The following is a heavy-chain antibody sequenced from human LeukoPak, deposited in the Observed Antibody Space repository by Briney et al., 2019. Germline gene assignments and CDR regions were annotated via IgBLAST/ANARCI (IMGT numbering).Heavy chain of an antibody. D-gene: IGHD3-3*01. CDR3: ARETYYDFWSLDSYYYYYMDV. Sequence: SETLSLTCAVYGGSFSGYYWSWIRQPPGKGLERIGEINHIGSTNYNPSLKSRVTISVDTSKNQFSLKLSSVTAADTAVYYCARETYYDFWSLDSYYYYYMDVWGKGTTVTVSS. V-gene: IGHV4-34*01. J-gene: IGHJ6*03. CDR1: GGSFSGYY. CDR2: INHIGST.